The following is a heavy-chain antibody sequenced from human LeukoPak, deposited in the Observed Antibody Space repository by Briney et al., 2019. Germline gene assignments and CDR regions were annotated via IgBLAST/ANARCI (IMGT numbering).Heavy chain of an antibody. V-gene: IGHV4-39*07. CDR1: GGSISSSSYY. D-gene: IGHD3-3*01. Sequence: SETLSLTCTVSGGSISSSSYYWGWIRRPPGKGLEWIGSIYYSGSTYYNPSLKSRVTISVDTSKNQFSLKLSSVTAADTAVYYCAIGDYDFWSGYRVAFDIWGQGTMVTVSS. CDR2: IYYSGST. CDR3: AIGDYDFWSGYRVAFDI. J-gene: IGHJ3*02.